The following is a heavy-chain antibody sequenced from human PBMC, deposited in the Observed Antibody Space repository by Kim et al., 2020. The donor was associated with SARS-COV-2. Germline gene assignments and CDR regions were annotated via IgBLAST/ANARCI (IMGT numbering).Heavy chain of an antibody. V-gene: IGHV3-30*01. Sequence: VKVRFTISRDNSKNTLYLQMNSLRAEDTAVYYCARELWHISIYYYYGMDVWGQGTTVTVSS. J-gene: IGHJ6*02. D-gene: IGHD3-10*01. CDR3: ARELWHISIYYYYGMDV.